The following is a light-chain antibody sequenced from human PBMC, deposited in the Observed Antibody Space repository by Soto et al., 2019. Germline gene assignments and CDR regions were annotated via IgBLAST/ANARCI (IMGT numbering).Light chain of an antibody. V-gene: IGLV2-14*03. CDR3: SSYTTSNTRQIV. CDR1: SSDVVGYNY. J-gene: IGLJ1*01. CDR2: DVS. Sequence: QSVLTQPASVSGSPGQSITISCTGTSSDVVGYNYVSWYQHHPGKAPKLMIYDVSNRPSGISNRFSGSKSGNTASLTISGLQPEDEGDYYCSSYTTSNTRQIVFGTGTKVPVL.